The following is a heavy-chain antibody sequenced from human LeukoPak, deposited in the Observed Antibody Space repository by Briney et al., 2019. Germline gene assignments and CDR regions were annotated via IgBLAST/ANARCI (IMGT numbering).Heavy chain of an antibody. CDR3: ARHSVYSSSWYVDY. CDR1: GGSISSGSYY. Sequence: SETLSLTCTVSGGSISSGSYYWSWIRQPAGKGLEWIGRIYTNGSTNYNPSLKSRVTMSVDTSKNQFSLKLSSVTAADTAVYYCARHSVYSSSWYVDYWGQGTLVTVSS. J-gene: IGHJ4*02. CDR2: IYTNGST. V-gene: IGHV4-61*02. D-gene: IGHD6-13*01.